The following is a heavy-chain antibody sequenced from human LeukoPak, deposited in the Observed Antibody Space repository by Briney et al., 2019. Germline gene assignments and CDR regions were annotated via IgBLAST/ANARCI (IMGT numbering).Heavy chain of an antibody. CDR1: GASITSYY. V-gene: IGHV4-4*09. CDR2: IYTSGST. D-gene: IGHD3-10*01. J-gene: IGHJ4*02. CDR3: ARHPGLWQFAD. Sequence: SETLSLTCTVSGASITSYYWSWIRQPPGKGLEWIGYIYTSGSTNYIPSLKSRVTISVDTSKSQLSLKLSSVTAADTAVYFCARHPGLWQFADWGQGTLVTVSS.